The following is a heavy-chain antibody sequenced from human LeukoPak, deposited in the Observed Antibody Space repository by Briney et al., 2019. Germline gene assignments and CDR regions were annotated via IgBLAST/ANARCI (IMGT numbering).Heavy chain of an antibody. CDR2: INPNSGGT. CDR1: GYTFTGYY. J-gene: IGHJ3*02. Sequence: GASVKVSCKASGYTFTGYYMHWVRQAPGQGLEWMGWINPNSGGTNYAQKFQGRVTMTRDTSISTAYMELSRLRSDDTAVYYCARVWYSSGCDAFDIWGQGTMVTVSS. CDR3: ARVWYSSGCDAFDI. D-gene: IGHD6-19*01. V-gene: IGHV1-2*02.